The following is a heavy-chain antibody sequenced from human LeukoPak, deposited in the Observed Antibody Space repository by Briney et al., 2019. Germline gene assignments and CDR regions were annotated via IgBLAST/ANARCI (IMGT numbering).Heavy chain of an antibody. V-gene: IGHV3-23*01. CDR1: EFTFSIYA. D-gene: IGHD7-27*01. J-gene: IGHJ6*03. CDR2: ISGGVIST. CDR3: AKTLGNYFYYMDV. Sequence: GGSLRLSCAASEFTFSIYAMSWVRQAPGKGLEWVSAISGGVISTYYADSVKGRFTISRDNSKNTLYLQMNSLRAEDTAIYYCAKTLGNYFYYMDVWGKGTTVTVSS.